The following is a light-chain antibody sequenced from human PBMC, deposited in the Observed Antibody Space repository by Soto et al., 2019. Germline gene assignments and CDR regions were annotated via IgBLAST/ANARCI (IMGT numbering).Light chain of an antibody. Sequence: SVLTLSPGTLSLSPGERATLSCRASQSVTSGYLAWYQQQPNQAPRLLIYGASYRATGIPDRFSGGGSGTDFTLTISRLEPEDFAVYYCQHYSSSPPAITFGQGTLLEVK. CDR3: QHYSSSPPAIT. V-gene: IGKV3-20*01. CDR2: GAS. J-gene: IGKJ5*01. CDR1: QSVTSGY.